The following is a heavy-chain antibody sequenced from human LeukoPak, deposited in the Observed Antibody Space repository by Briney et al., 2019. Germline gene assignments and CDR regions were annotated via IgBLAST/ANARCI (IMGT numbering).Heavy chain of an antibody. CDR2: IKQDGSEK. D-gene: IGHD3-3*01. CDR1: GFTFSSYW. V-gene: IGHV3-7*03. J-gene: IGHJ3*02. CDR3: ARRVVEGILGAFDI. Sequence: GGSLRLSCAASGFTFSSYWMSWVRQAPGKGLEWVANIKQDGSEKYYVDSVKGRFTISRDNAKNSLYLQMNSLRAEDTALYYCARRVVEGILGAFDIWGQGTMVTVSS.